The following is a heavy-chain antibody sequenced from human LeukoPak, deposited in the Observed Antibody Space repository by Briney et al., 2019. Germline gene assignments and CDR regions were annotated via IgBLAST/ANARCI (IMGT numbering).Heavy chain of an antibody. V-gene: IGHV4-34*01. Sequence: SETLSLTCAVYVGSFSGYYWSWIRQPPGKGLEWIGEINHGGSTNYNPSLKSRVIISVDTSRNQFSLKLSSVTAADTAVYYCASSYSSSSLDYWGQGTLVTVSS. J-gene: IGHJ4*02. CDR3: ASSYSSSSLDY. CDR1: VGSFSGYY. D-gene: IGHD6-6*01. CDR2: INHGGST.